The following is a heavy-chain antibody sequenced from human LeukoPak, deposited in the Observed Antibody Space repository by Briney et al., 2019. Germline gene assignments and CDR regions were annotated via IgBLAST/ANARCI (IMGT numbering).Heavy chain of an antibody. CDR3: ATAAAGTGWFDS. J-gene: IGHJ5*01. V-gene: IGHV4-61*01. Sequence: TSETLSLTCTVSGCSVSSGSYYWSWIRQPPGKGLEYIGDIYYDGSTSYNPSLRSRVTISLDTSKNQFSLKLRSVTAADTAVYYCATAAAGTGWFDSWGQGTLVTVSS. CDR2: IYYDGST. CDR1: GCSVSSGSYY. D-gene: IGHD6-13*01.